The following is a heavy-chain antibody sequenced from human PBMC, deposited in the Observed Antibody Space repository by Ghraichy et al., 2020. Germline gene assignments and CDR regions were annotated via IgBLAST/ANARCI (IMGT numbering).Heavy chain of an antibody. CDR3: VKGLEGRPMGATFDH. CDR1: GFTFSNYT. D-gene: IGHD1-1*01. Sequence: GGSLRLSCSASGFTFSNYTIRWVRQAPGKGLQWVSSISATGNTPYYVDSVKGRFTISRDNYMNTVYLQMTGLKTEDTATYYCVKGLEGRPMGATFDHWGQGTRVAVSS. V-gene: IGHV3-64D*09. J-gene: IGHJ4*02. CDR2: ISATGNTP.